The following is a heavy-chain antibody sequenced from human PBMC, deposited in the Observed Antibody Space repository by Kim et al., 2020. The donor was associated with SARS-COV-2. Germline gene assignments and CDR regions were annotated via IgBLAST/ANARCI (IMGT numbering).Heavy chain of an antibody. V-gene: IGHV4-34*01. J-gene: IGHJ6*04. Sequence: SETLSLTCAVYGGSFSGYYWSWIRQPPGKGLEWIGEINHSGSTNYNPSLKSRVTISVDTSKNQFSLKLSSVTAADTAVYYCARAGSRYCSGGSCYFVPLDVWGKGTTVTVSS. CDR1: GGSFSGYY. D-gene: IGHD2-15*01. CDR2: INHSGST. CDR3: ARAGSRYCSGGSCYFVPLDV.